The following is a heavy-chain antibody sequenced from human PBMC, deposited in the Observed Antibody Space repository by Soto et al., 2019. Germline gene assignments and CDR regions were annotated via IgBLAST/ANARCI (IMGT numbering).Heavy chain of an antibody. J-gene: IGHJ5*02. Sequence: PSETLCLRWAVEGGSCGGYGWSWIRQPPGKGLEWIGEINHSGSTNYNPSLKSRVTISVDTSKNQFSLKLSSVTAADTAVYYCARKVVPAANNWFDPWGQGTLVTVSS. CDR3: ARKVVPAANNWFDP. CDR1: GGSCGGYG. V-gene: IGHV4-34*01. CDR2: INHSGST. D-gene: IGHD2-2*01.